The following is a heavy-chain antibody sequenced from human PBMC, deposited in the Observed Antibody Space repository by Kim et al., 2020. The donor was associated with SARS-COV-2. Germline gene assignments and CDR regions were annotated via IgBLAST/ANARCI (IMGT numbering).Heavy chain of an antibody. J-gene: IGHJ4*02. D-gene: IGHD6-19*01. CDR3: ARLRYSSGWRLDY. CDR2: IYYSGST. V-gene: IGHV4-59*08. CDR1: GGSISSYY. Sequence: SETLSLTCTVSGGSISSYYWSWIRQPPGKGLEWIGYIYYSGSTNYNPSLKSRVTISVDTSKNQFSLKLSSVTAADTAVYYCARLRYSSGWRLDYWGQGTL.